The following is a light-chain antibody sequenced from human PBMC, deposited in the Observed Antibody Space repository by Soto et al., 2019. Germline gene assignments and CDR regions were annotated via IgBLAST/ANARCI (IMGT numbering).Light chain of an antibody. J-gene: IGLJ1*01. Sequence: QSALTQPPSASGTPGQRVTISCSGGSSNIGSNPVNWYQQLPGAAPKLLIYIDDQRPSGVPDRFSGSKSGTSASLAISGLQPEDEADYYCAAWDDSLNALFGAGTKVTVL. CDR1: SSNIGSNP. CDR3: AAWDDSLNAL. CDR2: IDD. V-gene: IGLV1-44*01.